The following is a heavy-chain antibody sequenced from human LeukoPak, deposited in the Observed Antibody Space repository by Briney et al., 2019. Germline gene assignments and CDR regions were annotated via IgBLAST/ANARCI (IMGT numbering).Heavy chain of an antibody. CDR2: IYPGDSDT. CDR3: ARRRAPLAVMSDAFDI. D-gene: IGHD3-16*01. Sequence: GESLKIACNGSRDSFTNHWIGWVRQMPGKGLEWMGIIYPGDSDTRYSPSFQGQVTMSADTSIDTAYLQWSSLEASDTAMYCCARRRAPLAVMSDAFDIWGQGTVVTVSS. V-gene: IGHV5-51*01. J-gene: IGHJ3*02. CDR1: RDSFTNHW.